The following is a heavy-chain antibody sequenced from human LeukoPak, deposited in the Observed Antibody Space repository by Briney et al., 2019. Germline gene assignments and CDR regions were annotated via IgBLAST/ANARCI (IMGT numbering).Heavy chain of an antibody. J-gene: IGHJ4*02. Sequence: NPGGSLRLSCAASGFTFSDYYMSWIRQAPGKGLEWVSYISSSGSTIYYADSVKGRFTISRDNAKNSLYLQMNSLRAEDTAVYYCARASTYYDFWNGYYRGVGLDYWGRGTLVTVSS. CDR3: ARASTYYDFWNGYYRGVGLDY. V-gene: IGHV3-11*04. CDR1: GFTFSDYY. D-gene: IGHD3-3*01. CDR2: ISSSGSTI.